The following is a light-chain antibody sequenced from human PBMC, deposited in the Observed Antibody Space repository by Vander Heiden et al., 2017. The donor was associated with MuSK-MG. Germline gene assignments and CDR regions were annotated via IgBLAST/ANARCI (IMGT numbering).Light chain of an antibody. V-gene: IGKV1D-16*01. CDR1: QGISTY. Sequence: DIQMTQSPSSLSVSVGDRVTITCRASQGISTYLAWYQQKPEKAPKSLIYAASRLQSGVPSTFSGSGSGTAFRLTIISLQPADFATYYCRQEHSYPLTFGGGTKVEIK. J-gene: IGKJ4*01. CDR2: AAS. CDR3: RQEHSYPLT.